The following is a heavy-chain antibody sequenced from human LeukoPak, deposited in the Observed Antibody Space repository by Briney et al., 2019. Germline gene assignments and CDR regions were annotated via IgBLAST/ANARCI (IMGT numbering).Heavy chain of an antibody. CDR2: ISGSGGST. V-gene: IGHV3-23*01. CDR1: GFTFSSYA. J-gene: IGHJ4*02. Sequence: GGSLRLSCAASGFTFSSYAMSWVRQAPGKGLEWVSAISGSGGSTYYADSVKGRFTIPRDNSKNTLYLQMNSLRAEDTAVYYCAKEGGANYYDSSGYARWGQGTLVTVSS. CDR3: AKEGGANYYDSSGYAR. D-gene: IGHD3-22*01.